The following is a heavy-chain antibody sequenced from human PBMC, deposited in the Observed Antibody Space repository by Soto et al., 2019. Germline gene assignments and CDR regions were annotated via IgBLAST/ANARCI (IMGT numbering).Heavy chain of an antibody. CDR3: AKRRGAGGHFDY. CDR2: VSIGGST. V-gene: IGHV3-23*01. J-gene: IGHJ4*02. Sequence: LGLSCAASGFTFSSYAMGWVRQGPGKGLGWVAVVSIGGSTHYADSVRGRFTISRDNSKNKLSLQMNSLTAEDTAVYFCAKRRGAGGHFDYWGQGALVTVSS. D-gene: IGHD2-15*01. CDR1: GFTFSSYA.